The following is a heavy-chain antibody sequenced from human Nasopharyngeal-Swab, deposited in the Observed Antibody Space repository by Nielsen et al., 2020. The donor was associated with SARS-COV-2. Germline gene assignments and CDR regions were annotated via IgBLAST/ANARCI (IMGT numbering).Heavy chain of an antibody. CDR1: GDSTNSYY. CDR3: ARSGGYRGWFDP. J-gene: IGHJ5*02. V-gene: IGHV4-59*08. D-gene: IGHD5-12*01. Sequence: ESLKISCSVSGDSTNSYYCHWIRQAPGKGLEWIGYVHYSGNTNYNPSLKSRVTISVDTSKNQFSLKVTSVTAADTAVYYCARSGGYRGWFDPWGQGTLVTVPS. CDR2: VHYSGNT.